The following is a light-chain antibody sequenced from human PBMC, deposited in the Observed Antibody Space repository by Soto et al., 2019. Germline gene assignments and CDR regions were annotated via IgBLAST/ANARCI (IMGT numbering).Light chain of an antibody. CDR3: QQYESSVT. CDR1: QSVSSSF. V-gene: IGKV3-20*01. J-gene: IGKJ1*01. CDR2: GAS. Sequence: EIVLTQSPGSLSLSPGEGATLSCRASQSVSSSFFAWYQQKPGQAPSLLIYGASRRATGVPDRFSGSGSGTHFTLSISRLEPEDFALYSCQQYESSVTFGQGTKVEIK.